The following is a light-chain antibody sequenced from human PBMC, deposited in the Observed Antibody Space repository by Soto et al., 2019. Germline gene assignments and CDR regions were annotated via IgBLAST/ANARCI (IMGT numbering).Light chain of an antibody. CDR3: SSHTSGSTRV. V-gene: IGLV2-14*01. J-gene: IGLJ3*02. CDR1: SSDVGGYNY. Sequence: QSVLTQPGSVSGSPGQSITISCTGTSSDVGGYNYVSWYQQHPGKAPKLMIYGVSNRPSGVSNRFSGSKSGNTGSLTISGLQAEDEADYYCSSHTSGSTRVFGGGTKLPVL. CDR2: GVS.